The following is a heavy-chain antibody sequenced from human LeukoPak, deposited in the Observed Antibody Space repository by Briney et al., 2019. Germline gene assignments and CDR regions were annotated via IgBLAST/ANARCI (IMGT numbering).Heavy chain of an antibody. CDR2: IKGDGSKT. J-gene: IGHJ6*03. D-gene: IGHD6-13*01. CDR1: GFPFSTYW. CDR3: ARSQGSSWLNYYYYMDV. V-gene: IGHV3-7*01. Sequence: GGSLRLSCAASGFPFSTYWMSWVRQAPGKGLEWVADIKGDGSKTYYVDSMKGRFTITRDNAKNSLYLEMNSLRAEDTAVYYCARSQGSSWLNYYYYMDVWGKGTTVTVSS.